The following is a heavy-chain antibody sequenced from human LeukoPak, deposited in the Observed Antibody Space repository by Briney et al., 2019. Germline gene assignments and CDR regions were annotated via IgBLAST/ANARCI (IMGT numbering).Heavy chain of an antibody. CDR1: GFTSSSYW. J-gene: IGHJ4*02. D-gene: IGHD3-22*01. CDR2: ISGSGGST. V-gene: IGHV3-23*01. Sequence: PGGSLRLSCAASGFTSSSYWMHWVRQAPGKGLEWVSAISGSGGSTYYADSVKGRFTISRDNSKNTLYLQMNSLRAEDTAVYYCAKESADYYYDSSGYYSEAVDYWGQGTLVTVSS. CDR3: AKESADYYYDSSGYYSEAVDY.